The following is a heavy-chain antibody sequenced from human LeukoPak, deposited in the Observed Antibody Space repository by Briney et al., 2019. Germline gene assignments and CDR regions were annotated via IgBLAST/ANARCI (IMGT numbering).Heavy chain of an antibody. Sequence: GGSLRLSCAASGLTFSSHWMHWVRQAPGKGLEWVAVISYDGSNKYYADSVKGRFTISRDNSKNTLYLQMNSLRAEDTAVYYCAKDLVITPLNFDYWGQGTLVTVSS. CDR1: GLTFSSHW. CDR3: AKDLVITPLNFDY. CDR2: ISYDGSNK. V-gene: IGHV3-30*18. J-gene: IGHJ4*02. D-gene: IGHD3/OR15-3a*01.